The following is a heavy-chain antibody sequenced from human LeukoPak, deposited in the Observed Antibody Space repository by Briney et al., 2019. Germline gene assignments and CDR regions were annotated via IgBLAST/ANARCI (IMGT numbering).Heavy chain of an antibody. Sequence: PSETLSLTCTISGGSISSYYWSWIRQPPGKGLEWIGYIYYSGSANYNPSLKSRVTISVDTSKNQFSLKLSSVTAADTAVYYCARVMGDDRYPMGSYYFDYWGQGTLVTVSS. CDR1: GGSISSYY. D-gene: IGHD3-16*01. CDR2: IYYSGSA. V-gene: IGHV4-59*01. CDR3: ARVMGDDRYPMGSYYFDY. J-gene: IGHJ4*02.